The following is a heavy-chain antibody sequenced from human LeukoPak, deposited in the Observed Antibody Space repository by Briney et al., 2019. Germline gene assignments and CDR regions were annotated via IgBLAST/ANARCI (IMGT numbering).Heavy chain of an antibody. CDR3: ARLAAAGQYYYYGMDV. CDR2: ISSSSSYI. V-gene: IGHV3-21*01. J-gene: IGHJ6*02. D-gene: IGHD6-13*01. Sequence: GGSLRLSCAASGFTFSSYSMNWVRQAPGKGLEWVSSISSSSSYIYYADSVKGRFTISRDNAKNSLYLQMNSLRAEDTAVYYCARLAAAGQYYYYGMDVWGRGTTVTVSS. CDR1: GFTFSSYS.